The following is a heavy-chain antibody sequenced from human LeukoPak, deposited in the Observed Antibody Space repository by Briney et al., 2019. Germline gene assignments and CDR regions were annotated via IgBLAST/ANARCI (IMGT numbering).Heavy chain of an antibody. CDR2: IYYSGST. Sequence: SETLSLTCTVSGGSISNYFWSWNRQPPGKGLQWIGYIYYSGSTNYNPSLKSRVTISVDTSKNQFSLKLSSVTAADTAVYYCARDSSRWNGWFDPWGQGTLVTVSS. CDR3: ARDSSRWNGWFDP. D-gene: IGHD6-13*01. J-gene: IGHJ5*02. V-gene: IGHV4-59*01. CDR1: GGSISNYF.